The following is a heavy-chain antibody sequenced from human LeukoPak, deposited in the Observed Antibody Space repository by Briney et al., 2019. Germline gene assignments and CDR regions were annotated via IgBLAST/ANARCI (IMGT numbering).Heavy chain of an antibody. Sequence: GASVKVSCKASGYTCTSYGISWVRQAPGQGLEWMGWISAYNGNTNYAQKLQGRVTMTTDTSTSTAYMELRSLRSDDTAVYYCATDLIAAAGTGQDYWGQGTLVTVSS. CDR2: ISAYNGNT. V-gene: IGHV1-18*04. J-gene: IGHJ4*02. CDR1: GYTCTSYG. CDR3: ATDLIAAAGTGQDY. D-gene: IGHD6-13*01.